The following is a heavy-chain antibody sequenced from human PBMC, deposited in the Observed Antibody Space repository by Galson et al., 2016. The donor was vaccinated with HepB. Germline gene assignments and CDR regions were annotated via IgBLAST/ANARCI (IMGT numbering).Heavy chain of an antibody. D-gene: IGHD4-23*01. V-gene: IGHV4-39*01. CDR3: ASRSTWHGGNDY. Sequence: SETLSLTCTVSGGSISNTSHHWDWIRQPPGKGLEWIGSIYYNGSTNFTPSLNSRVTISADTSKNQFSLRLTSVTAADTAVYYCASRSTWHGGNDYCGQGTLVTVSS. CDR1: GGSISNTSHH. J-gene: IGHJ4*02. CDR2: IYYNGST.